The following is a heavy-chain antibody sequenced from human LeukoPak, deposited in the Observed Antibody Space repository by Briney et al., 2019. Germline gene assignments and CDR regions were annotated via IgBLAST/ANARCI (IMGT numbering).Heavy chain of an antibody. CDR3: ARPPYSSGLGGNWFDP. CDR2: INHSGST. D-gene: IGHD6-19*01. Sequence: SETLSLTCAVYGGSFSGYYWSWIRQPPGKGLEWIGEINHSGSTNYNPSLKSRVTISVDTSKNQFSLKLSSVTAADTAMYYCARPPYSSGLGGNWFDPWGQGTLVTVSS. J-gene: IGHJ5*02. V-gene: IGHV4-34*01. CDR1: GGSFSGYY.